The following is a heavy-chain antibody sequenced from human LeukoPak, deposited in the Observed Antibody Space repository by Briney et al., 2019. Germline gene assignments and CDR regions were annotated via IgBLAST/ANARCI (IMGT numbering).Heavy chain of an antibody. J-gene: IGHJ4*02. D-gene: IGHD6-19*01. V-gene: IGHV1-24*01. CDR1: GYTLTELS. CDR3: ATDLSLQKQWLVFDY. CDR2: FDPEDGET. Sequence: ASVKVSCKVSGYTLTELSMHWVRQAPGKGLEWMGGFDPEDGETIYAQKFQGRATMTEDTSTDTAYMELSSLRSEDTAVYYCATDLSLQKQWLVFDYWGQGTLVTVSS.